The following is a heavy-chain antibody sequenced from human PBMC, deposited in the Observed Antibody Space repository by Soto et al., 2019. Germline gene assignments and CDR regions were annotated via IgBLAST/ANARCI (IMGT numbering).Heavy chain of an antibody. D-gene: IGHD4-17*01. J-gene: IGHJ4*02. CDR2: FDPEDGET. Sequence: GASVKVSCKVSGYTLTELSMHWVRQAPGKGLEWMGDFDPEDGETIYAQKYQGRVTITEDTSTDTAYMELSSLRSEDTAVYYCATRRDYVKVFDYWGQGTLVTVSS. V-gene: IGHV1-24*01. CDR1: GYTLTELS. CDR3: ATRRDYVKVFDY.